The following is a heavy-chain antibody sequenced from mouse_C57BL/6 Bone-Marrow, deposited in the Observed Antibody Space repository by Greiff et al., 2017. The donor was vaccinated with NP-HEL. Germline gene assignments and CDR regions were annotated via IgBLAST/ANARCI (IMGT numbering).Heavy chain of an antibody. Sequence: EVKLQESGPGLVKPSQSLSLTCSVTGYSITSGYYWNWIRQFPGNKLEWMGYIRYDGSNNYNPSLKNRISITRDTSKNPFFRKLNSVTTEDTATYYCARRDSSGPFAYWGQGTLVTVSA. J-gene: IGHJ3*01. CDR3: ARRDSSGPFAY. V-gene: IGHV3-6*01. CDR2: IRYDGSN. CDR1: GYSITSGYY. D-gene: IGHD3-2*02.